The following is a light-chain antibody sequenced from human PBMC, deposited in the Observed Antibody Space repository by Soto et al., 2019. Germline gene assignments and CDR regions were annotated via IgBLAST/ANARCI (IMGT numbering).Light chain of an antibody. Sequence: EIVLTQSPGILSLSPGERATLSYRASQSIVSRYLAWYHQKPGQSPRLLIYGASTRATGIPARFSGSGSGTEFTLTISSLQSEDFGLYYCHQYNNFWTFGQGTKVDIK. CDR1: QSIVSRY. CDR3: HQYNNFWT. V-gene: IGKV3-15*01. CDR2: GAS. J-gene: IGKJ1*01.